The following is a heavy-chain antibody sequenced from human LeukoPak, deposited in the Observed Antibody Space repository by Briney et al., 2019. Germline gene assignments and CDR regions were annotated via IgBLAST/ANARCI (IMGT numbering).Heavy chain of an antibody. CDR1: GGTFSSYA. CDR2: IIPIFGTA. J-gene: IGHJ4*02. D-gene: IGHD3-10*01. CDR3: ARDFGYYGSGSYYESMSLDY. V-gene: IGHV1-69*13. Sequence: SVKVSCKASGGTFSSYAISWVRRAPGQGLEWMGGIIPIFGTANYAQKFQGRVTITADESTSTAYMELSSLRSEDTAVYYCARDFGYYGSGSYYESMSLDYWGQGTLVTVSS.